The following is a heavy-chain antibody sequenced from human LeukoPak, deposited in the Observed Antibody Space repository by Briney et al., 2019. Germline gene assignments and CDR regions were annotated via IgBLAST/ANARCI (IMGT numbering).Heavy chain of an antibody. J-gene: IGHJ4*02. D-gene: IGHD3-10*01. CDR3: EREWFGESN. CDR1: GFIFGSSN. V-gene: IGHV3-30*04. Sequence: PGGSLRLSCAPSGFIFGSSNMYWVRQSPAKGLEWVGLIAYDGSKTYYAESVRGRFTISRDNSKNILFLQMDSLSAEDTAMYYCEREWFGESNWGQGTLVTVSS. CDR2: IAYDGSKT.